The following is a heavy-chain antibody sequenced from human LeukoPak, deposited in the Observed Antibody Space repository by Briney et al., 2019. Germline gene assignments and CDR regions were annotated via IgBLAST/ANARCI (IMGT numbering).Heavy chain of an antibody. CDR1: GFTFSSYG. D-gene: IGHD5-18*01. V-gene: IGHV3-30*18. CDR2: ISYDGSNK. Sequence: GGSLRLSCAASGFTFSSYGMHWLRQAPGKGLEGVAVISYDGSNKYYADSVKGRFTISRDNSKNTLYLQMNSLRAEDTAVYYCAKNSYGYLPGHDYWGQGTLVTVSS. J-gene: IGHJ4*02. CDR3: AKNSYGYLPGHDY.